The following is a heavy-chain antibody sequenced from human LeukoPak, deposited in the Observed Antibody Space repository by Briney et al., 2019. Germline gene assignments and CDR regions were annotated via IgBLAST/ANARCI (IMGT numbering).Heavy chain of an antibody. J-gene: IGHJ4*02. CDR2: ISTSGGST. D-gene: IGHD3-10*01. CDR3: AKVRFGVTARYYFDY. V-gene: IGHV3-23*01. CDR1: GFTFSSYA. Sequence: GGSLRLSCAASGFTFSSYAMSWVRQAPGKGLEWVSVISTSGGSTYYADSVKGRFTISRDNSKNTLYLQMNSLRAEDTAVYYCAKVRFGVTARYYFDYWGQGTLVTVSS.